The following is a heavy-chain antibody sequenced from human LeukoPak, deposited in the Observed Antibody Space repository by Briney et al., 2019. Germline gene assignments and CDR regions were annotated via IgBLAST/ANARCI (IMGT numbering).Heavy chain of an antibody. CDR1: GFTFSDYY. J-gene: IGHJ6*03. D-gene: IGHD3-3*01. CDR2: ISSSGSTI. Sequence: PGGSLRLSCAASGFTFSDYYMSWIRQAPGKGLEWVSYISSSGSTIYYADSVKGRFTISRDNAKNSLYLQMNSLRAEDTAVYYCARVGILEWLLYHAYYYYYMDVWGKGTTVTVSS. CDR3: ARVGILEWLLYHAYYYYYMDV. V-gene: IGHV3-11*04.